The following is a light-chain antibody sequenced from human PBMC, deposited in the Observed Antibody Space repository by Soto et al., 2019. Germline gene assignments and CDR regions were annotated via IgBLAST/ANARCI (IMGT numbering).Light chain of an antibody. CDR2: AAS. CDR3: QQLNSYPRT. V-gene: IGKV1-9*01. J-gene: IGKJ2*01. Sequence: DIQLTQSPSFLSASVGDRVTITCRASPGISSDFAWYQQKPGKAPKLLIYAASTLQSGVPSRFSGSGSGTEFTLTISSLQPEDFATYYCQQLNSYPRTFGQGTKLEIK. CDR1: PGISSD.